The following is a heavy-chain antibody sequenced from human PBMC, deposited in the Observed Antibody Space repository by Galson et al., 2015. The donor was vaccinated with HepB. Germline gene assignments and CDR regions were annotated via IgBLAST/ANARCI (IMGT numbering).Heavy chain of an antibody. D-gene: IGHD5-24*01. CDR3: ARKMATHDAFDI. V-gene: IGHV3-21*01. J-gene: IGHJ3*02. CDR1: GFTFSSYS. Sequence: SLRLSCAASGFTFSSYSMNWVRQAPGKGLEWVSSISSSSSYIYYADSVKGRFTISRDNAKNSLYLQMNSLRAEDTAVYYCARKMATHDAFDIWGQGTMVTVSS. CDR2: ISSSSSYI.